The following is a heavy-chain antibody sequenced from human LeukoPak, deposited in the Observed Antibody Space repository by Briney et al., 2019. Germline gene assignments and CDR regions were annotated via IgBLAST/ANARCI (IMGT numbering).Heavy chain of an antibody. J-gene: IGHJ3*02. CDR3: ARAGVLLGEGNAFDI. V-gene: IGHV1-69*05. D-gene: IGHD3-16*01. CDR2: IIPIFGTA. Sequence: SVKVSCKASGGTFSSYAISWVRQAPGQGLEWMGRIIPIFGTANYAQKFQGRVTITTDESTSTAYMELSSLRSEDTAVYYCARAGVLLGEGNAFDIRGQGTMVTVSS. CDR1: GGTFSSYA.